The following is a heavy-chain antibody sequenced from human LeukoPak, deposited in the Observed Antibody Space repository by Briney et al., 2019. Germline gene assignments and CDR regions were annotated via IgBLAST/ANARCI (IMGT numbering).Heavy chain of an antibody. CDR1: GFIFSSYA. D-gene: IGHD4-17*01. CDR2: IWYDGSNK. V-gene: IGHV3-33*01. J-gene: IGHJ4*02. CDR3: ARDRYGDYGDVDY. Sequence: GRSLRLSCAASGFIFSSYAMHWVRQAPGKGLEWVAVIWYDGSNKYYADSVKGRFTVSRDNSKNTLYLQMNSLRAEDTAVYYCARDRYGDYGDVDYWGQGTLVTVSS.